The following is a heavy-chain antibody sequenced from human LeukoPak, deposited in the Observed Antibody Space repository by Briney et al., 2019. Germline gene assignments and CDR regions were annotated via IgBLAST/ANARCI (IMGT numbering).Heavy chain of an antibody. V-gene: IGHV3-23*01. CDR2: ISGRDGST. Sequence: GGSLRLSCAASGFTFSSFAMGWVRQAPGKGLQWVSSISGRDGSTYYAASVKGRFTISRDNSKNTLYLQMNSLRAEDTAVYYCAGGIGDWFDPWGQGTLVTVSS. CDR1: GFTFSSFA. J-gene: IGHJ5*02. D-gene: IGHD2-15*01. CDR3: AGGIGDWFDP.